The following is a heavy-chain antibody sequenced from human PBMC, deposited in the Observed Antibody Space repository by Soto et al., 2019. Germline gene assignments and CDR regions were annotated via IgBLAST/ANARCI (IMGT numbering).Heavy chain of an antibody. CDR3: AKVDYGDSFDY. CDR1: GFTFSDHY. D-gene: IGHD4-17*01. J-gene: IGHJ4*02. V-gene: IGHV3-72*01. Sequence: PGGSLRLSCAPSGFTFSDHYMDWVRQAPGKGLEWVGRSRNKANSYTTEYAASVRGRFTISRDDSKNSLYLQMNSLKTEDTAVYYCAKVDYGDSFDYWGQGT. CDR2: SRNKANSYTT.